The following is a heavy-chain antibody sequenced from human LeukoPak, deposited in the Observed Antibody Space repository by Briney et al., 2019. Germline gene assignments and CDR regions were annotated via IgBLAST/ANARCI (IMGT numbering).Heavy chain of an antibody. CDR3: AGNPVIKQLVRGFSI. V-gene: IGHV4-34*01. J-gene: IGHJ4*02. D-gene: IGHD6-6*01. Sequence: SETLSLTCAVYGGSFSGYYWSWIRQPPGKGLEWIGEINHSGSTNYNPSLKSRVTISVDASKNQFSLKLSSVTAAGTAVYYCAGNPVIKQLVRGFSIWGQGTLVTVSS. CDR2: INHSGST. CDR1: GGSFSGYY.